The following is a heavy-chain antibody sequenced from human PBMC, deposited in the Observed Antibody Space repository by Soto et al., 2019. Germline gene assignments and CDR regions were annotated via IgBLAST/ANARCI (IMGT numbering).Heavy chain of an antibody. CDR2: INHSGST. Sequence: SETLSLTCAVYGGSFSGYYWSWIRQPPGKGLEWIGEINHSGSTNYNPSLKSRVTISVDTSKNQFSLKLSSVTAADTAVYYCARGPSVVVPAAIYYFDYWGQGTLVTVSS. V-gene: IGHV4-34*01. CDR1: GGSFSGYY. J-gene: IGHJ4*02. CDR3: ARGPSVVVPAAIYYFDY. D-gene: IGHD2-2*02.